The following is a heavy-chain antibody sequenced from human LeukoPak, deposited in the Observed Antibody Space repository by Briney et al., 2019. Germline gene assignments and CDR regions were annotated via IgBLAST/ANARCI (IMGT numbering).Heavy chain of an antibody. V-gene: IGHV4-34*01. Sequence: PSETLSLTCAVYGGSFSGYYWSWIRQPPGKGLEWIGEINHSGSTYYNPSLKSRVTISVDTSKKQFSLKLSSVTAADTAVYYCASMGVDTTMVTPEYFQHWGQGTLVTVSS. CDR1: GGSFSGYY. CDR2: INHSGST. D-gene: IGHD5-18*01. CDR3: ASMGVDTTMVTPEYFQH. J-gene: IGHJ1*01.